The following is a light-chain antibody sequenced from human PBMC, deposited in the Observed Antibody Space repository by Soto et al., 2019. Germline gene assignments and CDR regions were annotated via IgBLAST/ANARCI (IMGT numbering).Light chain of an antibody. CDR1: SSDVGAYNL. CDR3: TSYEGGGRYV. Sequence: QSVLTQPASVSGSPGQSVTISCTGTSSDVGAYNLVSWYQQYPGKAPKLMIYAVSNRPSGVSNRFSGSKSGNTASLTISGLRAEDESDYDCCTSYEGGGRYVFGTGTTVTVL. V-gene: IGLV2-14*01. CDR2: AVS. J-gene: IGLJ1*01.